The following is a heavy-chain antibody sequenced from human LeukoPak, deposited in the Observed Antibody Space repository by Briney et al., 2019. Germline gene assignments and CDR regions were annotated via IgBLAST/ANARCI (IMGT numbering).Heavy chain of an antibody. J-gene: IGHJ3*02. Sequence: GGSLRLSCAASGFTFNSYAMTWVRQAPGKGLGWVSDISGSGGSTYYADSVKGRFTISRDNSNHTVYLQMNSLRAEDTAVYYCASHRRSRVYYYDSSGYYSDAFDIWGQGTMVTVSS. CDR2: ISGSGGST. V-gene: IGHV3-23*01. CDR1: GFTFNSYA. CDR3: ASHRRSRVYYYDSSGYYSDAFDI. D-gene: IGHD3-22*01.